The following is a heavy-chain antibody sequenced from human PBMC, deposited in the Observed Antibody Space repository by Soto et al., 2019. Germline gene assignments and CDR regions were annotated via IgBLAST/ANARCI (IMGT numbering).Heavy chain of an antibody. CDR2: TYIGGST. D-gene: IGHD1-26*01. Sequence: GGSLRLSCAASGFSVSDNYMNWVRQAPGKGLEWVSVTYIGGSTYYADSVKGRFTISRDNSKNTLSLQMNSLRAEDTAVYYCARDRSKAGMDVWGQGTKVTVSS. V-gene: IGHV3-66*01. CDR1: GFSVSDNY. J-gene: IGHJ6*02. CDR3: ARDRSKAGMDV.